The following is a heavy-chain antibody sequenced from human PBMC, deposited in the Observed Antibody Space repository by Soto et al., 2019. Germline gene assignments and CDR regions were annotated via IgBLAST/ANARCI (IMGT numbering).Heavy chain of an antibody. V-gene: IGHV4-59*01. J-gene: IGHJ6*03. D-gene: IGHD2-2*01. Sequence: SETLSLTCTVSGGSISSYYWSWIRQPPGKGLEWIGYIYYSGSTNYNPPLKSRVTISVDTSKNQFSLKLSSVTAADTAVYYCARDVEGYCSSTSCKGYYYYYMDVWGKGTTVTVSS. CDR3: ARDVEGYCSSTSCKGYYYYYMDV. CDR1: GGSISSYY. CDR2: IYYSGST.